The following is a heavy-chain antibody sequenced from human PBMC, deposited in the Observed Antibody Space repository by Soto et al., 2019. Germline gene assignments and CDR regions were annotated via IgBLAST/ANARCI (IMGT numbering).Heavy chain of an antibody. CDR3: ARGVSAGVDY. J-gene: IGHJ4*02. Sequence: ASVKVSCKASGYSFTSLDINWVRQTAGQGLEWMGWMQPSTGRTGYAQKFQGRVTMTRDTSINTAYMELTTLTSDDTAFYYCARGVSAGVDYWGQGTLVTGSS. CDR2: MQPSTGRT. V-gene: IGHV1-8*01. D-gene: IGHD1-26*01. CDR1: GYSFTSLD.